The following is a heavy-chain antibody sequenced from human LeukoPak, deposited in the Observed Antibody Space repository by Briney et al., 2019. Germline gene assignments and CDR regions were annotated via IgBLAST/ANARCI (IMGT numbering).Heavy chain of an antibody. V-gene: IGHV1-69*13. J-gene: IGHJ5*02. CDR3: ARCPIVVVPAAIGGGFQDWFDP. Sequence: ASVKVSCKASGGTFSSYAISWVRQAPGRGLEWMGGIIPIFGTANYAQKFQGRVTITADESTSTAYMELSSLRSEDTAVYYCARCPIVVVPAAIGGGFQDWFDPWGQGTLVTVSS. D-gene: IGHD2-2*01. CDR1: GGTFSSYA. CDR2: IIPIFGTA.